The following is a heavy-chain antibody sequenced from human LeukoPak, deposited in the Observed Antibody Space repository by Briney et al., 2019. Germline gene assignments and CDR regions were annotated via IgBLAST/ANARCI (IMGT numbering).Heavy chain of an antibody. D-gene: IGHD2/OR15-2a*01. V-gene: IGHV3-74*01. Sequence: GGSLRLSCAASGFTFSSYWMHWVRQAPGKGLVWVSHINSDGSWTSYADSVKGRFTISKDNAKNTVYLQMNNLRAEDTAVYYCVSFYEAYWGRGTLVTVSS. CDR1: GFTFSSYW. CDR2: INSDGSWT. CDR3: VSFYEAY. J-gene: IGHJ4*02.